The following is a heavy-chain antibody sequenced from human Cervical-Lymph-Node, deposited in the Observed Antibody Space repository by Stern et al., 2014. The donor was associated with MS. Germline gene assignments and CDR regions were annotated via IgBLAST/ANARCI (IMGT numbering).Heavy chain of an antibody. CDR2: ISTDTGGA. CDR1: GYSFTAYF. J-gene: IGHJ4*02. D-gene: IGHD1-26*01. CDR3: ARDRGSHSDY. V-gene: IGHV1-2*02. Sequence: VQLLESGAAVKKPGASVKVSCKASGYSFTAYFIHWVRQAPGQGLAWMGWISTDTGGANYAQRFQGRVTMTRDTSISTTYMELSRLRSDDTAVYYCARDRGSHSDYWGQGTLVTVSS.